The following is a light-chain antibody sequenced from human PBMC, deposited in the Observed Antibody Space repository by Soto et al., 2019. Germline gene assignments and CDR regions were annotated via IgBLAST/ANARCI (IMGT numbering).Light chain of an antibody. CDR2: GAS. CDR1: QSVSSSY. J-gene: IGKJ2*02. V-gene: IGKV3-20*01. CDR3: QQYGSSLPWT. Sequence: EIVLTQSPGTLSLSPGERATLSCRASQSVSSSYLAWYQQKPGQAPRLLIYGASSRATGIPDRFSGSGSGRDFTLTISRVEPEDFAVYYCQQYGSSLPWTFGQGTKLEIK.